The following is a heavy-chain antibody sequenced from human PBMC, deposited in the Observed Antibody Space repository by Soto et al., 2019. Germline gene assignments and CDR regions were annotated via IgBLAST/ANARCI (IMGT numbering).Heavy chain of an antibody. D-gene: IGHD3-22*01. CDR2: ISGSGVST. CDR3: AKSPGMYYYDSSGYYHYDY. V-gene: IGHV3-23*01. J-gene: IGHJ4*02. CDR1: GVTFNIYA. Sequence: PGGSLSLSCAASGVTFNIYAMSWVRQAPGKGLEWVSAISGSGVSTYYADSVKGRFTIARDNSKNTLYLQMNSLRAEDTAVYYCAKSPGMYYYDSSGYYHYDYWGQGTLVTVSS.